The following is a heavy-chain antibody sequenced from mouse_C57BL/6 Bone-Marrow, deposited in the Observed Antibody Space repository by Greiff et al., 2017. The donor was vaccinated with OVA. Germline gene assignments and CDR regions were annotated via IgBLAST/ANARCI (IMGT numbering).Heavy chain of an antibody. CDR3: ARINYGYFNV. Sequence: EVQLQESGGGLVKPGGSLKLSCAASGFTFSDYGMHWVRQAPEKGLEWVAYISSGSSTIYYADTVKGRFTISRDNAKNTLFLQMTSLRSEDTAMYYCARINYGYFNVWGTGTTVTVSS. J-gene: IGHJ1*03. CDR2: ISSGSSTI. V-gene: IGHV5-17*01. CDR1: GFTFSDYG.